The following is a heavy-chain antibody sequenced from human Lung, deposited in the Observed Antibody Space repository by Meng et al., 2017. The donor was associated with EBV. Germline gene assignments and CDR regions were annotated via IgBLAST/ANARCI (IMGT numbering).Heavy chain of an antibody. CDR1: GWSCSGYC. D-gene: IGHD3-22*01. V-gene: IGHV4-34*01. J-gene: IGHJ4*02. CDR3: ARALFDYYDSSGYYDY. CDR2: INHSGST. Sequence: GAGLFQPSVPLSPSAAVYGWSCSGYCWSWIRQPPGKGPEWIGEINHSGSTNYNPSLKSRVTISVDTSKNQFSLKLSSVTAADTAVYYCARALFDYYDSSGYYDYWGQGTLVTVSS.